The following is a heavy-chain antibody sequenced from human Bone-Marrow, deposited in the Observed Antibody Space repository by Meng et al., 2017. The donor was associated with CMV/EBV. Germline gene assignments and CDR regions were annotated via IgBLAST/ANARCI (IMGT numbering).Heavy chain of an antibody. V-gene: IGHV3-21*01. CDR3: ARDPSGYYSYYYYGMDV. Sequence: LSLTCAASGFTFSSYSMNWVRQAPGKGLEWVSSISSSSSYIYYADSVKGRFTISRDNAKNSLYLQMNSLRAEDTAVYYCARDPSGYYSYYYYGMDVWGQGTMVTVSS. CDR2: ISSSSSYI. CDR1: GFTFSSYS. D-gene: IGHD3-22*01. J-gene: IGHJ6*02.